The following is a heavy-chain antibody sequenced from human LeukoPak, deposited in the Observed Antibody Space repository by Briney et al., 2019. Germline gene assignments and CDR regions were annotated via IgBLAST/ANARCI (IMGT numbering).Heavy chain of an antibody. D-gene: IGHD3-3*01. CDR2: INWNGGST. V-gene: IGHV3-20*04. Sequence: SGGSLRLSCAASGFTFDDYGMSWVRQAPGKGLEWVSGINWNGGSTGYADSVKGRFTISRDNAKNSLYLQMNSLRAEDTALYYCARGPDFWSGYPYYFDCWGQGTLVTVSS. J-gene: IGHJ4*02. CDR1: GFTFDDYG. CDR3: ARGPDFWSGYPYYFDC.